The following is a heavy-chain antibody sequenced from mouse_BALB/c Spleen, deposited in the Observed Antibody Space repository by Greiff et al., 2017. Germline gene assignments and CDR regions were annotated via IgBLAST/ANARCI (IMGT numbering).Heavy chain of an antibody. CDR3: TRDGNYYAMDY. V-gene: IGHV5-6-4*01. CDR1: GFTFSSYT. J-gene: IGHJ4*01. D-gene: IGHD2-1*01. CDR2: ISSGGSYT. Sequence: EVHLVESGGGLVKPGGSLKLSCAASGFTFSSYTMSWVRQTPEKRLEWVATISSGGSYTYYPDSVKGRFTISRDNAKNTLYLQMSSLKSEDTAMYYCTRDGNYYAMDYWGQGTSVTVSA.